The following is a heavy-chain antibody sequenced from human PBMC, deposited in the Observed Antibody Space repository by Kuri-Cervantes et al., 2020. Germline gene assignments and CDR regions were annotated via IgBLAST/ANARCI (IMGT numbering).Heavy chain of an antibody. CDR3: ASVGFGYDSGEGETILSSAVDY. J-gene: IGHJ4*02. D-gene: IGHD3-22*01. V-gene: IGHV4-34*01. CDR1: GGSFSGYY. CDR2: INHSGST. Sequence: SETLSVRCAVYGGSFSGYYWTWIRQPPGKGLEWIGEINHSGSTNYNPSLKSRVTMSADTSKRQFSLKLSSVTAADTAVYYCASVGFGYDSGEGETILSSAVDYWGQGTLVTVSS.